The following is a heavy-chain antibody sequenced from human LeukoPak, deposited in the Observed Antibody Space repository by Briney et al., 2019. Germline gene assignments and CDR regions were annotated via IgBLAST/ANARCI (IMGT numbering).Heavy chain of an antibody. CDR2: ISSSSSYI. J-gene: IGHJ4*02. CDR1: GFTFSSYG. D-gene: IGHD6-19*01. CDR3: AKDQEKQWNYFNY. Sequence: PRGSLRLSCAASGFTFSSYGMSWVRQAPGKGLEWVSSISSSSSYIYYADSVKGRFTVSRDNSKKTLYLQMNSLRPEDTAVYYCAKDQEKQWNYFNYWGQGTVVTVSS. V-gene: IGHV3-21*01.